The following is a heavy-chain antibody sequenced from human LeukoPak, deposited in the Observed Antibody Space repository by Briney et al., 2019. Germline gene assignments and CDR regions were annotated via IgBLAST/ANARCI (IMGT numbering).Heavy chain of an antibody. V-gene: IGHV1-2*02. CDR1: GYTFTGYY. J-gene: IGHJ4*02. Sequence: ASVKVSCKASGYTFTGYYMHWVRQAPGQGLEWMGWINPNSGGTNYAQKFQGRVTMTRDTSISTAYMELSRLRSDDTAVYYCARLRDYYDSSGYYQKEIDYWGQGTLVTVSS. CDR3: ARLRDYYDSSGYYQKEIDY. CDR2: INPNSGGT. D-gene: IGHD3-22*01.